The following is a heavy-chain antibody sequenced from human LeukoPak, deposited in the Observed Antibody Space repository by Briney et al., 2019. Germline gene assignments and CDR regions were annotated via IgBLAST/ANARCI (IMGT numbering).Heavy chain of an antibody. D-gene: IGHD3-3*01. CDR3: ARVFSRPLRFLEWDPKPRNWFDP. CDR1: GGSFSGYY. V-gene: IGHV4-34*01. CDR2: INHSGST. J-gene: IGHJ5*02. Sequence: SETLSLTCAVYGGSFSGYYWSWIRQPPGKGLEWIGEINHSGSTNYNLSLKSRVTISVDTSKNQFSLKLSSVTAADTAVYYCARVFSRPLRFLEWDPKPRNWFDPWGQGTLVTVSS.